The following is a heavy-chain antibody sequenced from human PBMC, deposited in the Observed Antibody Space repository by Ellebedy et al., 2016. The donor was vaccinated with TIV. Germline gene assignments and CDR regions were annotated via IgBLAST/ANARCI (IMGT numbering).Heavy chain of an antibody. CDR1: GFTFSSYS. CDR3: ARGPRKQLRRGFDY. V-gene: IGHV3-48*02. J-gene: IGHJ4*02. CDR2: ISSSSSTI. D-gene: IGHD6-13*01. Sequence: GESLKISXAASGFTFSSYSMNWVRQAPGKGLEWVSYISSSSSTIYYADSVKGRFTISRDNAKNSLYLQMNSLRDEDTAVYYCARGPRKQLRRGFDYWGQGTLVTVSS.